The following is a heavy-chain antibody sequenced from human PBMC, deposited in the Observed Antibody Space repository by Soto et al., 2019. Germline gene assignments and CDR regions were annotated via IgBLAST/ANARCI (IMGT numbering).Heavy chain of an antibody. CDR3: TRWKESYSDY. J-gene: IGHJ4*02. Sequence: GGSLRLSCTTSGFTFEDYPLSWFRQAPGKGLEWVGFIRSKPDGGTTGYAASVNGRLTASRDDSKSIAYLQLDSLSTEDTAVYYCTRWKESYSDYWGRGTLVTVSS. V-gene: IGHV3-49*03. CDR1: GFTFEDYP. CDR2: IRSKPDGGTT. D-gene: IGHD1-1*01.